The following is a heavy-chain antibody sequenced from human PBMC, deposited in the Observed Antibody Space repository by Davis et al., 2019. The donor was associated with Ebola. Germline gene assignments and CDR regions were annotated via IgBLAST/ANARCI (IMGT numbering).Heavy chain of an antibody. CDR2: LYSGGNT. D-gene: IGHD2-2*01. J-gene: IGHJ4*02. CDR1: GFTVSSNY. CDR3: ARDNCISTTCHPFDY. V-gene: IGHV3-53*05. Sequence: GESLKISCAASGFTVSSNYMSWVRQAPGKGLEWVSVLYSGGNTYYADSVKGRFTISRDNSKNTLYLQMNSLRAEDTAVYYCARDNCISTTCHPFDYWGQGTLVTVCS.